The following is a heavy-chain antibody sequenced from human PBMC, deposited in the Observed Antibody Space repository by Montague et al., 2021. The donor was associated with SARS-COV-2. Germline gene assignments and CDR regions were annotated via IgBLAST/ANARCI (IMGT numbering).Heavy chain of an antibody. CDR1: GFTFRDYY. Sequence: SLRLSCAASGFTFRDYYMNWIRQAPGEGLEWVSSISSSGTTLYYAGSVKGRFTISRDNAKNSLYLQMNSLRAEDTAVYYCARDLAVDYWGQGTLVTVSS. V-gene: IGHV3-11*01. CDR2: ISSSGTTL. CDR3: ARDLAVDY. J-gene: IGHJ4*02.